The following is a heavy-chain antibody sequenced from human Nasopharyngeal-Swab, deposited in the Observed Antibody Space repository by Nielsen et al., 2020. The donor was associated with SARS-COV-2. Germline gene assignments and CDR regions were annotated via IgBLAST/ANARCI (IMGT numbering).Heavy chain of an antibody. Sequence: GESLKISCAASGFTFSSYGMHWVRQAPGKGLEWVAFIRYDGSNKYYADSVKGRFTISRDNSKNTLYLQMNSLRAEDTAVYYCAKGRGYSGYDGRFDYWGQGTLVTVSS. V-gene: IGHV3-30*02. CDR1: GFTFSSYG. CDR2: IRYDGSNK. D-gene: IGHD5-12*01. CDR3: AKGRGYSGYDGRFDY. J-gene: IGHJ4*02.